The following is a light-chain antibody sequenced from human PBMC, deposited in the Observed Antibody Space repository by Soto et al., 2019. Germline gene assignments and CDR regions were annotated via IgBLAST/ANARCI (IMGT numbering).Light chain of an antibody. V-gene: IGKV3-15*01. CDR3: QQYNNWPRT. CDR2: GAS. CDR1: QSFSSN. J-gene: IGKJ5*01. Sequence: EVVLTQSPATLSLSPGERATLSCRASQSFSSNFAWYQQTPGQAPRLLIYGASTRATGVPDRFSGTGAGTEFTLTISSLQSEDFAVYYCQQYNNWPRTFGQWTRLEI.